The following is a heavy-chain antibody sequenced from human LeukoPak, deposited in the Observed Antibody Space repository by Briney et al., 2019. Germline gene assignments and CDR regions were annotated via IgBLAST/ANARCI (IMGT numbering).Heavy chain of an antibody. CDR2: ISYDGSNK. V-gene: IGHV3-30*03. Sequence: PGGSLRLSCAASGFTFSSYGMHWVRQAPGKGLEWVAVISYDGSNKYYADSVKGRFTISRDNSKNTLYLQMNSLRAEDTAVYYCARSPYSSSWNTFDYWGQGTLVTVSS. CDR1: GFTFSSYG. CDR3: ARSPYSSSWNTFDY. J-gene: IGHJ4*02. D-gene: IGHD6-13*01.